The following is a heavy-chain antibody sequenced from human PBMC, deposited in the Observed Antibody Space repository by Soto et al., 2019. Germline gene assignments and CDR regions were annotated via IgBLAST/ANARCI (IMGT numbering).Heavy chain of an antibody. Sequence: PGGSLRLSCAASGFTFSSYWMHWVRQAPGKGLVWVSRINSDGSSTSYADSVKGRFTISRDNAKNTLYLQMNSLRAEDTAVYYCARDRDNWNFPWAPGSFDYWGQGTLVTVSS. CDR1: GFTFSSYW. CDR3: ARDRDNWNFPWAPGSFDY. D-gene: IGHD1-7*01. J-gene: IGHJ4*02. V-gene: IGHV3-74*01. CDR2: INSDGSST.